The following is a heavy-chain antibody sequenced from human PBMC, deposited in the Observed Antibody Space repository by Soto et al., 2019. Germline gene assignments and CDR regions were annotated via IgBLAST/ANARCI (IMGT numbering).Heavy chain of an antibody. CDR3: ARAGGNTVTGLWPFDS. V-gene: IGHV3-33*01. CDR2: IWYDGTQK. J-gene: IGHJ4*02. Sequence: PGGSLRLSCEASGFTFNTYSMHWVRQPPGKGLEWLAAIWYDGTQKYYADSVKGRFIISRDNSKKTLYLEMNSLRAEDTTVYYCARAGGNTVTGLWPFDSWGQGTLVTVSS. D-gene: IGHD4-17*01. CDR1: GFTFNTYS.